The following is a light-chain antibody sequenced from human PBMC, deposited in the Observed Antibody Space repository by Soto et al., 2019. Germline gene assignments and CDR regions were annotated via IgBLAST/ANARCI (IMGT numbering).Light chain of an antibody. J-gene: IGKJ4*01. CDR3: QQRSDWPST. CDR2: DSS. V-gene: IGKV3-11*01. Sequence: EIVLTQSPATLSSSPGERATLSCRASQSVGTYFAWYQQKPGQAPRLLIYDSSNRATGIPARFSGSGSGTDFTLTISSLEPEDFAVYYCQQRSDWPSTFGGGTKVDIK. CDR1: QSVGTY.